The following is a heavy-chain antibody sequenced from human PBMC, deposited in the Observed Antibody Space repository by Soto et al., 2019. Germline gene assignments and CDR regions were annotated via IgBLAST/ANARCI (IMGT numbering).Heavy chain of an antibody. CDR2: EYSDSA. Sequence: QVQLQESAPGVVKPSETLSLTCTVSGASVSSHHWTWIRQPPGKGLEWIGEYSDSASYSPSLKSRVTISAYTSKNQFSLNLSSVTAADTAVYYCAAYRRGKGGRGYGGQGTLVTVSS. CDR3: AAYRRGKGGRGY. D-gene: IGHD6-19*01. CDR1: GASVSSHH. V-gene: IGHV4-59*08. J-gene: IGHJ4*02.